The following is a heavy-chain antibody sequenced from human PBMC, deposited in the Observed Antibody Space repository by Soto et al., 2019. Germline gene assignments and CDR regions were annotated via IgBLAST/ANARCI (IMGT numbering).Heavy chain of an antibody. J-gene: IGHJ5*02. Sequence: QVQLQESGPGLVKPSQTLSLTCTVSGGSISSGGYYWSWIRQHPGKGLEWIGYIYYSGSTYYNPSLKRRVTISVDTSKNQFSLKLSSVTAADTAVYYCARESSPSWGSGSPGWFDPWGQGTLVTVSS. CDR1: GGSISSGGYY. V-gene: IGHV4-31*03. CDR2: IYYSGST. D-gene: IGHD3-10*01. CDR3: ARESSPSWGSGSPGWFDP.